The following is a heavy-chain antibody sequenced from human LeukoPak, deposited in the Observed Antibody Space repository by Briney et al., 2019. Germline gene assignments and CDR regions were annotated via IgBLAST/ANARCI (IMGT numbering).Heavy chain of an antibody. Sequence: SQTLSLTCTVSGGSISSGDYYWSWIRQPPGKGLEWIGYIYYSGSTYYNPSLKSRVTISVDTSKNQFSLKLSSVTAADTAVYYCARGTGWDCSSTSCYPWYFDLWGRGTLVTVSS. CDR2: IYYSGST. J-gene: IGHJ2*01. CDR3: ARGTGWDCSSTSCYPWYFDL. D-gene: IGHD2-2*01. V-gene: IGHV4-30-4*01. CDR1: GGSISSGDYY.